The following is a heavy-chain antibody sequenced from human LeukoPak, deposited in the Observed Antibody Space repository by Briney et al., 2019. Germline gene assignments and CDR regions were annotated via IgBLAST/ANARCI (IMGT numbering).Heavy chain of an antibody. J-gene: IGHJ4*02. Sequence: GGSLRLSCAASGFTFDDYAMHWVRQAPGKGLEWVSSISSSSSYIYYADSVKGRFTISRDNSKNTLYLQMNSLRAEDTAVYYCAKDTYYYDSSGYYYVGYFDYWGQGTLVTVSS. CDR1: GFTFDDYA. D-gene: IGHD3-22*01. CDR2: ISSSSSYI. CDR3: AKDTYYYDSSGYYYVGYFDY. V-gene: IGHV3-21*01.